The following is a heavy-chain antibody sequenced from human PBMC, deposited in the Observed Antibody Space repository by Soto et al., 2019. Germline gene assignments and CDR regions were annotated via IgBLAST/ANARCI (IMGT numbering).Heavy chain of an antibody. V-gene: IGHV3-23*01. Sequence: HPGGSLRLSCAASGFTFSSYAMSWVRQAPGKGLEWVSAISGSGVSTYYADSVKGRFTISRDNSKNTLYLQMNSLRAEDTAVYYCAKSPGMYYYNSTASSHYDSWGQGNLLTVSS. CDR3: AKSPGMYYYNSTASSHYDS. J-gene: IGHJ4*02. D-gene: IGHD3-22*01. CDR1: GFTFSSYA. CDR2: ISGSGVST.